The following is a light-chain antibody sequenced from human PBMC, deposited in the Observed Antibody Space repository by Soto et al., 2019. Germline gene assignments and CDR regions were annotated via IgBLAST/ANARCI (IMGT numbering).Light chain of an antibody. J-gene: IGKJ1*01. CDR2: GAS. CDR1: QSVSSN. CDR3: QQYNNAWT. Sequence: EIVMTQSPATLSVSPGERATLSCRASQSVSSNLAWYQQKPGQAPRLLIYGASTRATGIPARFSGSGSGTEFTLTISSLQSEDFAVYYCQQYNNAWTFGQRTKVEIK. V-gene: IGKV3-15*01.